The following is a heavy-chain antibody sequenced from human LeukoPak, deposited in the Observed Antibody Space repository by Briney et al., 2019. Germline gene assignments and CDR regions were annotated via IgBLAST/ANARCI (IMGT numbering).Heavy chain of an antibody. CDR3: ARNRGIAVAGYWYFDL. CDR1: GGSFSGYY. CDR2: INHSGST. J-gene: IGHJ2*01. Sequence: PSETLSLTCAVYGGSFSGYYWSWIRQPPGKGLEWIGEINHSGSTNYNPSLKSRVTISVDTSKNQFSLKLSSVTAADTAVYYCARNRGIAVAGYWYFDLWGRGTLVTVSS. D-gene: IGHD6-19*01. V-gene: IGHV4-34*01.